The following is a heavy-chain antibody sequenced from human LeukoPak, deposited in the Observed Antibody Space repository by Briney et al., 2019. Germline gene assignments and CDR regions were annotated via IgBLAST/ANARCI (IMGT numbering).Heavy chain of an antibody. D-gene: IGHD4-23*01. Sequence: GGSLRLSCAASGFTFSSYSMNWVRQAPGKGLEWVPYISSSSSTIYYADSVKGRFTISRDNAKNSLYLQMNSLRDEDTAVYYCARTRTTVAPYFDYWGQGTLVTVSS. CDR2: ISSSSSTI. CDR1: GFTFSSYS. V-gene: IGHV3-48*02. J-gene: IGHJ4*02. CDR3: ARTRTTVAPYFDY.